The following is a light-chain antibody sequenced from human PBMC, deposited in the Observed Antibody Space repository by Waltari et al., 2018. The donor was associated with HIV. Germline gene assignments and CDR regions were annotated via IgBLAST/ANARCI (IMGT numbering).Light chain of an antibody. CDR2: AGN. CDR1: FGTVSASSY. CDR3: LLYVGGSYL. J-gene: IGLJ2*01. V-gene: IGLV7-43*01. Sequence: QTVVTRESSLTVSPGGTVTLTCGLPFGTVSASSYPNWLQPKHGHPPTALIYAGNTRHRWTPARYSGSIRGDKETLTMTAVQAEDEAVYYCLLYVGGSYLFGGGTLVTVL.